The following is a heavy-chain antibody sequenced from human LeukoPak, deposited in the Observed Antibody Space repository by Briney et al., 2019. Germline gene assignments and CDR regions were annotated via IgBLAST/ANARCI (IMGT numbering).Heavy chain of an antibody. CDR2: IIPIFGTA. J-gene: IGHJ5*02. V-gene: IGHV1-69*13. Sequence: GASVKVSCKASGGTFSSYAISWVRQAPGQGLEWMGGIIPIFGTANYAQKFEGRVTITAHESTSTAYMELSSLRSEDTAVYYCARMYYDFWSSYFWWFDPWGQGTLVTVSS. CDR3: ARMYYDFWSSYFWWFDP. D-gene: IGHD3-3*01. CDR1: GGTFSSYA.